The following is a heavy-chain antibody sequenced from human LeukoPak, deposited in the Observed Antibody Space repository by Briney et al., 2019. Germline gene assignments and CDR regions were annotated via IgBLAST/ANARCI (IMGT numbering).Heavy chain of an antibody. D-gene: IGHD3-16*01. CDR2: IYYSGST. CDR1: GGSIRGYY. CDR3: AVGATHYYMDV. Sequence: SETLSLTCAVSGGSIRGYYWSWVRQPPGKGLEWIAYIYYSGSTNYNPSLKSRVTISLDTSKNQFSLKLSSVTAADTAVYYCAVGATHYYMDVWGKGTTVTVSS. J-gene: IGHJ6*03. V-gene: IGHV4-59*08.